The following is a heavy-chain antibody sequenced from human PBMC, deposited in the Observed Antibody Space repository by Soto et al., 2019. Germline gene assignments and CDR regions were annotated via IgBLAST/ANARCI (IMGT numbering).Heavy chain of an antibody. V-gene: IGHV1-8*01. J-gene: IGHJ6*02. CDR1: GYTFTSYD. D-gene: IGHD6-13*01. CDR3: ARRAHTGSSSWSLIYYYYYGMDV. Sequence: QVQLVQSGAEVKKPGASVKVSCKASGYTFTSYDINWVRQATGQGLEWMGWMNPNSGNTGYAQKFQGRVTMTRNTSISTAYMELSSLRSEDTAVYYCARRAHTGSSSWSLIYYYYYGMDVWGQGTTVTVSS. CDR2: MNPNSGNT.